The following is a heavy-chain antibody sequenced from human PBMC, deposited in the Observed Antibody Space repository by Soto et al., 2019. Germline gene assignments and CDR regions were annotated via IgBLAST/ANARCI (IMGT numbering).Heavy chain of an antibody. D-gene: IGHD2-15*01. Sequence: PGGSLRLSCAASGFTFSSYDMSWVRQAPGKGLEWVSGVSASGSITSYADSAKGRFTISRDNAKNTMFLQMNSLRAEDTAVYSCAKGDCSGGRCYRGFDYWGQGTLVTVSS. CDR3: AKGDCSGGRCYRGFDY. J-gene: IGHJ4*02. CDR2: VSASGSIT. V-gene: IGHV3-23*01. CDR1: GFTFSSYD.